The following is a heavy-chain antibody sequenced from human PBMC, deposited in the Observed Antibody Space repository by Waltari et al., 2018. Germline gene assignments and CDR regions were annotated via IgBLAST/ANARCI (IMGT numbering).Heavy chain of an antibody. CDR2: IYSGGNT. CDR1: GCNVRRKY. J-gene: IGHJ4*02. Sequence: HLVESGGCLIQPGGSLRLACAASGCNVRRKYMSWVCQAPGEGLEWVSVIYSGGNTYYADHVKGRFTISRDNSKNTLYLQMNSLRAEDTAVYYCARVGNWGRGTLVTVSS. V-gene: IGHV3-53*01. CDR3: ARVGN. D-gene: IGHD6-13*01.